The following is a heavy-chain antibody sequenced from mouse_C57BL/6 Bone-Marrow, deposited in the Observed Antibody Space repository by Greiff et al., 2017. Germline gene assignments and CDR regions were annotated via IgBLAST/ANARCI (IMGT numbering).Heavy chain of an antibody. J-gene: IGHJ1*03. CDR2: FSPGRGRF. CDR3: ARHEEGYKVDWYFDV. Sequence: QVHVKQSGAELVKPGESLYLSCKASGYSFTEYTIHWVKQRSGQGLEWMGWFSPGRGRFKYNEKFKDKATLTADKSSSTVYRELSRWTSEDSAVYFCARHEEGYKVDWYFDVWGTGTTVTVSS. V-gene: IGHV1-62-2*01. CDR1: GYSFTEYT. D-gene: IGHD3-2*02.